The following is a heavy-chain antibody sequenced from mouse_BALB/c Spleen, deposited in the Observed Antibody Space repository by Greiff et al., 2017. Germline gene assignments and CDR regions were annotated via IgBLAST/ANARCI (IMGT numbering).Heavy chain of an antibody. J-gene: IGHJ4*01. CDR2: INPGSGGT. CDR1: GYAFTNYL. Sequence: QVQLQQSGAELVRPGTSVKVSCKASGYAFTNYLIEWVKQRPGQGLEWIGVINPGSGGTNYNEKFKGKATLTADKSSSTAYMQLSSLTSDDSAVYFCARGGISRYDPKYAMDYWGQGTSVTVSS. V-gene: IGHV1-54*01. CDR3: ARGGISRYDPKYAMDY. D-gene: IGHD2-14*01.